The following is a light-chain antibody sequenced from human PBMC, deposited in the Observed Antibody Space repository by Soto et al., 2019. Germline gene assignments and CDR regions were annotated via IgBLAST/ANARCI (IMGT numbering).Light chain of an antibody. CDR1: QSVSSY. CDR2: DES. V-gene: IGKV3-11*01. J-gene: IGKJ1*01. CDR3: QKRSNWPKT. Sequence: ELVLTQSPATLSLSPGDSATLSCRASQSVSSYLAWYQQKTGQAPRLLIYDESNRATGIPDRLSGSGSGTDLTLTISSLEPEDFAVYYCQKRSNWPKTCGQGTKVDIK.